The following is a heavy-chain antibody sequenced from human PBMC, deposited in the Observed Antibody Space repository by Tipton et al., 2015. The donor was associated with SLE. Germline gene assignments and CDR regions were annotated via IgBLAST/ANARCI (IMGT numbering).Heavy chain of an antibody. CDR1: GGSIRSGDYY. CDR3: ARHLGASFDF. CDR2: IHDSGAT. V-gene: IGHV4-31*03. J-gene: IGHJ4*02. Sequence: TLSLTCTVSGGSIRSGDYYWCWFRQHPGKGLEWIGYIHDSGATFYNPSLRSRSAISVDTSQNQFSLRLTSVTAADTAVYYCARHLGASFDFWGQGILVTVSS.